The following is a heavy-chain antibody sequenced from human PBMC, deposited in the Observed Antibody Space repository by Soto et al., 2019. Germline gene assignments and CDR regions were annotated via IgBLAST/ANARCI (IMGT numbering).Heavy chain of an antibody. V-gene: IGHV1-69*06. Sequence: QVQLVQSGAEVQRPGSSVKVSCKASGGTFRSYAISWVRQAPGQGLEWMGGINPIFGTPHYAQKYQGRVTITADTFTNTADMELTRLTSDDTAVYFCAREGRHFDYWGQGTLVTVSS. CDR3: AREGRHFDY. CDR1: GGTFRSYA. J-gene: IGHJ4*02. CDR2: INPIFGTP.